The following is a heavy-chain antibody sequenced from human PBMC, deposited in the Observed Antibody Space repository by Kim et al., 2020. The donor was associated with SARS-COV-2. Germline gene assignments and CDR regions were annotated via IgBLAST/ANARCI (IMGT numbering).Heavy chain of an antibody. Sequence: GGSLRLSCVASGFPFSTFDMNWVRQAPGKGPEWIAYINGPSSHIYYGDSVRGRFTISRDNAKNSLYLQMDSLRAEDTAVFYCAGDKQQTTRAGGMDVWGPGTAVTVSS. J-gene: IGHJ6*02. CDR2: INGPSSHI. CDR1: GFPFSTFD. CDR3: AGDKQQTTRAGGMDV. D-gene: IGHD1-1*01. V-gene: IGHV3-21*01.